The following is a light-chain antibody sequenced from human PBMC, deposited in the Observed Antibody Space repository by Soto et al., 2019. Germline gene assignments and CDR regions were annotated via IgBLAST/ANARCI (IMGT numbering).Light chain of an antibody. CDR3: SSYTNINTRACV. Sequence: QSALTQPASVSGSPGQSITISCTGTSSDVGRYKFVSWYQQLPNKAPKLMIYEVSDRPPGVSNRFSGSKSGNTASLTISGLQAEDEAEYYCSSYTNINTRACVFGTGTKLTVL. V-gene: IGLV2-14*01. CDR1: SSDVGRYKF. J-gene: IGLJ1*01. CDR2: EVS.